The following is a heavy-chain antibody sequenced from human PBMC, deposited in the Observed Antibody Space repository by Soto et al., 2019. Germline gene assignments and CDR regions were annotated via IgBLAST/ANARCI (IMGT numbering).Heavy chain of an antibody. V-gene: IGHV3-30-3*01. D-gene: IGHD1-26*01. CDR1: GFTFSSHA. CDR3: ARDDEGGSDCDLGY. CDR2: ISSDGSNK. J-gene: IGHJ4*02. Sequence: GGVVQPGRSLRLSCSVSGFTFSSHAMHCVRQAPGKGLEWVALISSDGSNKYYADSVKGRFTTSRDNSKNTMYLQMNSLRVEDTAVYYCARDDEGGSDCDLGYWGQGALVTVSS.